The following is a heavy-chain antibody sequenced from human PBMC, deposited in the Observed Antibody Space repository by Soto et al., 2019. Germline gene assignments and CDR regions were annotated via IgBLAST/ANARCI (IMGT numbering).Heavy chain of an antibody. CDR2: IIPIFGTA. Sequence: SVKVSCKASGGTFSSYAISWLRQAPGQGLEWMGGIIPIFGTANYAQKFQGRVTITADESTSTAYMELSSLRSEDTAAYYCASSIVGATSAWFDPWGQGTLVTVSS. V-gene: IGHV1-69*13. CDR3: ASSIVGATSAWFDP. D-gene: IGHD1-26*01. J-gene: IGHJ5*02. CDR1: GGTFSSYA.